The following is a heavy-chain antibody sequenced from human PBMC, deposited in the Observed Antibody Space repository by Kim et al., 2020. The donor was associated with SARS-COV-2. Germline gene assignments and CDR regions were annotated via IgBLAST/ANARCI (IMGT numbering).Heavy chain of an antibody. CDR1: GFTFSSYA. J-gene: IGHJ4*02. CDR2: ISGSGGST. Sequence: GGSLRLSCAASGFTFSSYAMSWVRQAPGKGLEWVSAISGSGGSTYYADFVKGRITITRDNSKKTLYLQMNSLRAEDTAVYYCAKRWSTYYYDSSGYWPFDDWCQGTLVTVSS. CDR3: AKRWSTYYYDSSGYWPFDD. V-gene: IGHV3-23*01. D-gene: IGHD3-22*01.